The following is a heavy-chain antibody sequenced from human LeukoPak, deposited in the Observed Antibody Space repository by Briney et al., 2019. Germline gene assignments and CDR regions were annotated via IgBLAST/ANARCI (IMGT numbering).Heavy chain of an antibody. CDR1: GGAVSSGVYS. CDR3: ARSRTAYYRYFDS. D-gene: IGHD3-22*01. Sequence: SQTLSLTCTVSGGAVSSGVYSWSWIRQPPGKGLEWIGYIYHSETTYYNPSLQSRVTISVNRSKNQFSLKLTSVTAADTAVYYCARSRTAYYRYFDSWGQGTLVTVSS. J-gene: IGHJ4*02. V-gene: IGHV4-30-2*01. CDR2: IYHSETT.